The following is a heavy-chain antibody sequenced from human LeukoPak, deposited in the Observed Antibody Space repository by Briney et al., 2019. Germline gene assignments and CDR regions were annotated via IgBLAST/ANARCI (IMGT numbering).Heavy chain of an antibody. J-gene: IGHJ4*02. CDR2: VYSSGST. CDR1: GGSISSGNYY. CDR3: ATGYSSTWYYFDY. Sequence: SETLSLTCTVSGGSISSGNYYWSWIRQPAGKGLEWIGRVYSSGSTNYNPSLKSRVTISIDTSKNQFSLKLYSVTAADTAVYYCATGYSSTWYYFDYWGQGTLVTVSS. D-gene: IGHD6-13*01. V-gene: IGHV4-61*02.